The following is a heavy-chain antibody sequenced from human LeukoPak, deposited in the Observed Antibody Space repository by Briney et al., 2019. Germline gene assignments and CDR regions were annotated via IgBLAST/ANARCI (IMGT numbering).Heavy chain of an antibody. J-gene: IGHJ4*02. Sequence: GGSLRVSCAVSGFTFSRYWMSWVRQAPGKGLEWVSAISGSGGSTYYADSVKGRFTISRDNSKNTLYLQMNSLRAEDTAVYYCKAGTAHWVYWGQGTLVTVSS. CDR1: GFTFSRYW. CDR2: ISGSGGST. D-gene: IGHD6-13*01. V-gene: IGHV3-23*01. CDR3: KAGTAHWVY.